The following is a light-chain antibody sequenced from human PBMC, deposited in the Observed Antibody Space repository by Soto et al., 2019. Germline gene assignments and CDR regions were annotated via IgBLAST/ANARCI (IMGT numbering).Light chain of an antibody. CDR2: EVS. CDR3: MQGSYWPRT. Sequence: VMTQSPLSLPVTLGQPASTSCRSSQSLLYTDGNTYLSWFQQRPGQSPRRLIYEVSNRDSGVPDRFSGSGSGTDFTLKISRVEAEDVGVYYCMQGSYWPRTFGQGTKVEIK. J-gene: IGKJ1*01. V-gene: IGKV2-30*01. CDR1: QSLLYTDGNTY.